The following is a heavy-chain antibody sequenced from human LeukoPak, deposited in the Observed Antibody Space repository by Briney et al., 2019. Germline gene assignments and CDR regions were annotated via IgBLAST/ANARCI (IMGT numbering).Heavy chain of an antibody. V-gene: IGHV4-28*01. J-gene: IGHJ4*02. Sequence: LRLSWAASGFTFSDYAMSWIRQPPGKGLEWIGYIYHSGSTYYSPSLKSRVTVSVDTSKNQFSLKLSSVTAVDTAVYYCARTNGDYYDRPFDYWGQGTLVTVSS. CDR3: ARTNGDYYDRPFDY. CDR1: GFTFSDYAM. D-gene: IGHD3-22*01. CDR2: IYHSGST.